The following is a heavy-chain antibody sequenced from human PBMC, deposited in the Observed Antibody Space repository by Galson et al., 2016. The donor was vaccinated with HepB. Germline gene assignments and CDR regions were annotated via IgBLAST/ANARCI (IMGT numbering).Heavy chain of an antibody. V-gene: IGHV4-4*02. J-gene: IGHJ4*02. CDR1: GGSITSHNW. D-gene: IGHD1-26*01. Sequence: SETLSLTCGVSGGSITSHNWWSWVRQPPGKGLEWIGEIFHSGNTNYNPSLKSRVTISVDTSKNQFSLNLGSVTAADTAAYYCARTEFGVVGPTTSIVGYWGQGILVTVSS. CDR3: ARTEFGVVGPTTSIVGY. CDR2: IFHSGNT.